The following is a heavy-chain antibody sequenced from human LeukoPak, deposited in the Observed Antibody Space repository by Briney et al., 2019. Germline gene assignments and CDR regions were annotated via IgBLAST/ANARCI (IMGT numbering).Heavy chain of an antibody. CDR3: ARWTAAGTGGFDY. V-gene: IGHV4-28*01. CDR1: GCSISSSNW. CDR2: IYYSGST. J-gene: IGHJ4*02. D-gene: IGHD6-13*01. Sequence: SETLSLTCAVSGCSISSSNWWGWIRQPPGKGLEWIGYIYYSGSTYYNPSLKSRVTMSVDTSKNQFSLKLSSVTAVDTAVYYCARWTAAGTGGFDYWGQGTLVTVSS.